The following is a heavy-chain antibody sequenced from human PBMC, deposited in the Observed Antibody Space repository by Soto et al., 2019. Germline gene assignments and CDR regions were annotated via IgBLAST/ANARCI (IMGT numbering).Heavy chain of an antibody. CDR3: ARLPRNSGSDSPPSQKEYYFDY. V-gene: IGHV4-39*01. CDR1: GGSISSSSYY. Sequence: SETLSLTCTVSGGSISSSSYYWGWIRQPPGKGLEGIGSIYYSGSTYYNPSLKSRVTISVDTSKNQFSLKLSSVTAADTAVYYCARLPRNSGSDSPPSQKEYYFDYWGQGTLVTVSS. D-gene: IGHD6-19*01. CDR2: IYYSGST. J-gene: IGHJ4*02.